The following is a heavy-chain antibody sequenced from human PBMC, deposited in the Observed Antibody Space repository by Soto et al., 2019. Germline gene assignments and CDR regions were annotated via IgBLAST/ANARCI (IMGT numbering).Heavy chain of an antibody. V-gene: IGHV4-59*01. Sequence: PSETLSLTCTVSGGSISSYYWSWIRQPPGKGLEWIGYIYYSGSTNYNPSLKSRVTISVDTSKNHFSLKLSSVTAADTAVYYCAKGRYDILTGPRYDAFDIWGQGTMVTVSS. CDR2: IYYSGST. D-gene: IGHD3-9*01. CDR1: GGSISSYY. CDR3: AKGRYDILTGPRYDAFDI. J-gene: IGHJ3*02.